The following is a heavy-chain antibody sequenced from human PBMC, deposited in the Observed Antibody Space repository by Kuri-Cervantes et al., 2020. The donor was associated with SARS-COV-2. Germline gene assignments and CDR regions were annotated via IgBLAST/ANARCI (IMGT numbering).Heavy chain of an antibody. Sequence: SGPTLVKLTQTLTLTCTFSGFSLTSTGMCVSWIRQPPGRALEWLAFIDWDDNKYYSTSLETRLTISKDTSKNQVILTMRNMDPADTATYYCARHSSGSYCDYWGQGTPVTVSS. CDR1: GFSLTSTGMC. V-gene: IGHV2-70*01. D-gene: IGHD6-19*01. CDR2: IDWDDNK. J-gene: IGHJ4*02. CDR3: ARHSSGSYCDY.